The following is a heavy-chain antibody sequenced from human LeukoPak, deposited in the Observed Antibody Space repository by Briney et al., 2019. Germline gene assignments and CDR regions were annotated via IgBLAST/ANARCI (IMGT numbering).Heavy chain of an antibody. D-gene: IGHD5-18*01. J-gene: IGHJ4*02. CDR1: GYTFTSYY. CDR3: ARDPSVSGYSFGYFDY. V-gene: IGHV1-46*01. CDR2: SNPSGGTT. Sequence: ASGKVSCKASGYTFTSYYMHWVRQAPGQGLEWLGISNPSGGTTSYAQKFQGRVTMTRDTSTSTVYMELSSLRSEDTAVYYCARDPSVSGYSFGYFDYWGQGTLVTVSS.